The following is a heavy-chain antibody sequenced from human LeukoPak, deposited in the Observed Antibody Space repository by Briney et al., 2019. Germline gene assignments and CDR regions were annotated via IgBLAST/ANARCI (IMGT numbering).Heavy chain of an antibody. CDR3: ARDGYGALRFDC. D-gene: IGHD4/OR15-4a*01. CDR1: GFTVSDYY. J-gene: IGHJ4*02. V-gene: IGHV3-11*06. Sequence: PGGSLKLSCAASGFTVSDYYMSWIRQAPGKGLEWISYLSSSGSHTNFADSVEGRFTISRDNAKNSLYLQMNSLRVEDTAVYYCARDGYGALRFDCWGQGTLVTVSS. CDR2: LSSSGSHT.